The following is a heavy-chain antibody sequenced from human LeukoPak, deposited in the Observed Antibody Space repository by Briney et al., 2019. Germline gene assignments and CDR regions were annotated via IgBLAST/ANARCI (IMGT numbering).Heavy chain of an antibody. J-gene: IGHJ4*02. V-gene: IGHV3-74*01. CDR1: GFTFNSYW. Sequence: PGGSLRLSCAASGFTFNSYWMHWVRQAPGKGLVWVSRINSDGSSTSYADSVKGRFTISRDNAKNTLYLQMNSLRVEDTAVYYCARMKGRGFYSNYVDDDWGQGTLVTVSS. CDR3: ARMKGRGFYSNYVDDD. D-gene: IGHD4-11*01. CDR2: INSDGSST.